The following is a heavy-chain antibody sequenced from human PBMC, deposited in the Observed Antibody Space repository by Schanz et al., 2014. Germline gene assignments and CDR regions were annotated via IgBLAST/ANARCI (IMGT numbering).Heavy chain of an antibody. Sequence: QVQVIQSGPEVKKPGASVKVSCKASGYFFSSYGISWVRQAPGQGLEWMGWISPYNGNTKYAEKLEDRVTMTTDISTSTAYMQLRSLTSDDTAVYYCARVVRSDYLSELDFWGQGTQVIVSS. CDR3: ARVVRSDYLSELDF. J-gene: IGHJ4*02. D-gene: IGHD4-17*01. CDR1: GYFFSSYG. V-gene: IGHV1-18*01. CDR2: ISPYNGNT.